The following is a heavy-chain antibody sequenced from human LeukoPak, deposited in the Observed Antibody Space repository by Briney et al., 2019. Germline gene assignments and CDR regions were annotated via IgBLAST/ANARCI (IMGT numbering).Heavy chain of an antibody. D-gene: IGHD3/OR15-3a*01. J-gene: IGHJ4*02. Sequence: EGSLKVSCEASGYTFTNYGISWVRQAPGQGLEWVGWISPYNGITNYAQTLQGRVTITTDTSTSTAYMEMSSLRSEDTAVYYCARVGWAGYGASTSDYWGQGTLVTVSS. CDR1: GYTFTNYG. CDR3: ARVGWAGYGASTSDY. CDR2: ISPYNGIT. V-gene: IGHV1-18*01.